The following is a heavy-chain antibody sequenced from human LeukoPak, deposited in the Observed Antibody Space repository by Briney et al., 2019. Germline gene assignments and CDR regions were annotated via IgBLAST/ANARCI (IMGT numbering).Heavy chain of an antibody. CDR2: ISYDGSNK. D-gene: IGHD3-22*01. J-gene: IGHJ4*02. CDR3: AKAGSDSSGYFDVDY. V-gene: IGHV3-30*04. CDR1: GFTFSDSP. Sequence: GGSLRLSCSASGFTFSDSPMHPVRQAPGKGLEWVAVISYDGSNKYYADSVKGRFTISRDNSKNTLYLQMNSLGAEDTAVYYCAKAGSDSSGYFDVDYWGQGTLVTVSS.